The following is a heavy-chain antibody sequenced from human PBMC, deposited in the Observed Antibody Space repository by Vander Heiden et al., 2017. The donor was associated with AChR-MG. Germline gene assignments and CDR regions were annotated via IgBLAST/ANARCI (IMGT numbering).Heavy chain of an antibody. Sequence: QLQLQESGPGLVKPSETLSLTCTVSGGSISSSSYYWGWIRQPPGKGLEWIGSIYYSGSTYYNPSLKSRVTISVDTSKNQFSLKLSSVTAADTAVYYCARLSEGVGAFDYWGQGTLVTVSS. V-gene: IGHV4-39*01. D-gene: IGHD1-26*01. CDR2: IYYSGST. J-gene: IGHJ4*02. CDR1: GGSISSSSYY. CDR3: ARLSEGVGAFDY.